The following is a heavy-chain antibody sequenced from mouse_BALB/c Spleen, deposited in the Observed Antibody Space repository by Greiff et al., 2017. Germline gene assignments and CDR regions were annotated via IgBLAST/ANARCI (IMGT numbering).Heavy chain of an antibody. D-gene: IGHD1-3*01. CDR1: GFTFSSYG. V-gene: IGHV5-6*01. Sequence: DVQLVESGGDLVKPGGSLKLSCAASGFTFSSYGMSWVRQTPDKRLEWVATISSGGSYTYYPDSVKGRFTISRDNAKNTLYLQMSSLKSEDTAMYYCARLKTGFAYWGQGTLVTVSA. J-gene: IGHJ3*01. CDR2: ISSGGSYT. CDR3: ARLKTGFAY.